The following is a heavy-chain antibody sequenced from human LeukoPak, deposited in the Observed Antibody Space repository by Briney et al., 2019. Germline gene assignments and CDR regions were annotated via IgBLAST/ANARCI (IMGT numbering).Heavy chain of an antibody. J-gene: IGHJ6*02. CDR1: GFTFSSYG. Sequence: PGGSLRLSCAASGFTFSSYGMHWVRQAPGKGLEWGAFIRYDGINKFYADSVKGRFTISRDNSKNTLYLQLNSLRPEDTAVYYSAKDPGSYHNGMDVWGQGTTVIVSS. CDR2: IRYDGINK. CDR3: AKDPGSYHNGMDV. V-gene: IGHV3-30*02.